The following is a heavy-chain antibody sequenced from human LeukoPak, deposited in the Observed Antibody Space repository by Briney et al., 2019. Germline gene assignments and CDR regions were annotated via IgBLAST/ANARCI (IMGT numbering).Heavy chain of an antibody. CDR2: VYPGDSDT. CDR3: ARQAPRYNWNDINEYYFDY. CDR1: GYSITDYW. D-gene: IGHD1-20*01. J-gene: IGHJ4*02. Sequence: GESLKISCKDFGYSITDYWIGWVRQMPGKGLEWMGMVYPGDSDTRYSPSFQGQVTISADKSLSTAYLQWSSLKASDTAMYYCARQAPRYNWNDINEYYFDYWGQGTLVTVSS. V-gene: IGHV5-51*01.